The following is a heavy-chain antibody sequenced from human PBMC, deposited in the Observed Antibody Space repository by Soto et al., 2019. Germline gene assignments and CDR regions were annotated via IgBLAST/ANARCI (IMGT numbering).Heavy chain of an antibody. V-gene: IGHV4-30-4*01. D-gene: IGHD3-22*01. CDR1: GVPISTDDYY. J-gene: IGHJ6*02. CDR3: ARDLGVSSGGYYSGPWYYYGMDV. Sequence: SETLTLTCTVSGVPISTDDYYWTWIRQPPGKGLEWIGYIYYSGSTYYNWSLKSRVTISIDTSKNQFSLNLSSVTAADTAVYYSARDLGVSSGGYYSGPWYYYGMDVWGQGTTVTVSS. CDR2: IYYSGST.